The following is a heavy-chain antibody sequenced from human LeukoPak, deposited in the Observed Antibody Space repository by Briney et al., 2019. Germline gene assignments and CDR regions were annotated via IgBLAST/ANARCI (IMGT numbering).Heavy chain of an antibody. V-gene: IGHV5-51*01. CDR1: GYSFTSYW. J-gene: IGHJ4*02. CDR3: AKCIAASNVVFDY. Sequence: GECLKISCKGSGYSFTSYWIVWGRQMPRKGPGWMGIIFPGDSDTRYSPSFQGQVTISADRSISTAYLQWSSLKDSDTAMYYCAKCIAASNVVFDYWGQGTLVTVSS. D-gene: IGHD6-13*01. CDR2: IFPGDSDT.